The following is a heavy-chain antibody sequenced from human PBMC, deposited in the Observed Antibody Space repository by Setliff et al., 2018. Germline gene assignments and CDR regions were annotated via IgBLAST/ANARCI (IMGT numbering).Heavy chain of an antibody. J-gene: IGHJ4*02. V-gene: IGHV4-4*07. CDR2: IYFTGNT. CDR3: AGGRRYDYGWDFDY. CDR1: GDSISSYY. D-gene: IGHD4-17*01. Sequence: PSETLSLTCTVSGDSISSYYWSWIRQPAGKGLEWIGSIYFTGNTYYNPSLKSRVTVSVDTSKNQFSPKLTSVTAADTAVYYCAGGRRYDYGWDFDYWGQGTLVTVSS.